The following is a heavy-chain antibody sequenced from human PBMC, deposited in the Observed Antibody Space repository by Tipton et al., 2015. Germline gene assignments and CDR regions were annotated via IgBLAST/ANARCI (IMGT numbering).Heavy chain of an antibody. J-gene: IGHJ5*02. CDR2: MYYSGYT. Sequence: TLSLTCTVSGGSIGSSSYYWGWIRQPPGKGLEWIGSMYYSGYTYYNPSLKSRVTISVDTSKNQFSLKLSSVTAADTAVYYCARQAPIAVAASNWFDPWGQGTLVTVSS. V-gene: IGHV4-39*01. CDR1: GGSIGSSSYY. CDR3: ARQAPIAVAASNWFDP. D-gene: IGHD6-19*01.